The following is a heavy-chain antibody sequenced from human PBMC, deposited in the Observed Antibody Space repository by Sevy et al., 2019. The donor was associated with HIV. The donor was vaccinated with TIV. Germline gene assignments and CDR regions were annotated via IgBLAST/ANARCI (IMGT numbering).Heavy chain of an antibody. V-gene: IGHV4-61*03. CDR3: ARDDPVMNAFDI. Sequence: SETLSLTCTVSGGSVSSGSYYWSWIRQPPGKGLEWIVYIYYSGSTNYNTSLKSRVTISLDTSKDHFSLKMTSVTTADTAVYYCARDDPVMNAFDIWGQGTMVTVSS. D-gene: IGHD3-16*01. CDR2: IYYSGST. CDR1: GGSVSSGSYY. J-gene: IGHJ3*02.